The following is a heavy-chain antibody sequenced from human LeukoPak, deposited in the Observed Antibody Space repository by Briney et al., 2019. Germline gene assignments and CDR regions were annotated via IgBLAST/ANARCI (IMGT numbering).Heavy chain of an antibody. CDR1: GFTFSSFA. CDR3: APRGGLRFPTEYFDY. CDR2: ISGSGGST. J-gene: IGHJ4*02. Sequence: GGSLRLSCAASGFTFSSFAMSWVRPAPGKGLEWVSAISGSGGSTYYADSVKGRFTISRDNSKNTLYLQMNSLRAEDTAVYYCAPRGGLRFPTEYFDYWGQGTLVTVSS. V-gene: IGHV3-23*01. D-gene: IGHD5-12*01.